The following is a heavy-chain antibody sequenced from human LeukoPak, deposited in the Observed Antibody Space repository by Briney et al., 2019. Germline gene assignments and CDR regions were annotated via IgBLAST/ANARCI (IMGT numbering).Heavy chain of an antibody. CDR3: ANWATSSDWKGPFDY. CDR1: GFTFSSRG. J-gene: IGHJ4*02. Sequence: GGSLRLSCVVSGFTFSSRGMNWVRQAPGKGLECVSGISGSGGRTDYADSVKGRFTISRDNSKSTLYLQMNSLRAEDTAVYYCANWATSSDWKGPFDYWGQGTLVIVSS. V-gene: IGHV3-23*01. D-gene: IGHD6-19*01. CDR2: ISGSGGRT.